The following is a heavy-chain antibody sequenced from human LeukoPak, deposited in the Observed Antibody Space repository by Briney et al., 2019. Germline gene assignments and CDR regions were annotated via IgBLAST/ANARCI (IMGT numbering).Heavy chain of an antibody. V-gene: IGHV3-48*03. CDR2: ITNTGTTI. Sequence: GGSLRLSCAASGFTFSTYEMNWVRQAPGKGLEWISYITNTGTTIYYADSVRGRFTVSRDNAKNSVSLQMNSLRAEDTAVYYCSRDGTKVRGIIITYIGMDVWGKGTTVIVSS. D-gene: IGHD3-10*01. J-gene: IGHJ6*04. CDR3: SRDGTKVRGIIITYIGMDV. CDR1: GFTFSTYE.